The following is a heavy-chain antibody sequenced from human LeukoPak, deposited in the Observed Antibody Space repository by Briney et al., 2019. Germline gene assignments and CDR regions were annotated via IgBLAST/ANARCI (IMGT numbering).Heavy chain of an antibody. Sequence: ASVKVSCKASGFTFTSSAVQWVRQARGQRLEWIGWIVVGSGNTNYAQKFQERVTITRGMSTSTAYMELSSLRSEDTAVYYCAADGRNDVWDAFDIWGQGTMVTVSS. CDR2: IVVGSGNT. D-gene: IGHD1-1*01. J-gene: IGHJ3*02. CDR3: AADGRNDVWDAFDI. CDR1: GFTFTSSA. V-gene: IGHV1-58*01.